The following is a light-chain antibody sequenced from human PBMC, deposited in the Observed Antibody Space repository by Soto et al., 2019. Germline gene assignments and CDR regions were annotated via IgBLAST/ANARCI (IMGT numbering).Light chain of an antibody. CDR3: QQHPDWPPVS. CDR1: QSVNTK. Sequence: EIVMTQSPATLSVSPGERVTLSCRASQSVNTKLAWYHQKPGQPPRLLIYGASTRATGVPATFSGSRSRTDFILTISSLQSEYFAVDFCQQHPDWPPVSFGQGTRLDIK. J-gene: IGKJ5*01. CDR2: GAS. V-gene: IGKV3-15*01.